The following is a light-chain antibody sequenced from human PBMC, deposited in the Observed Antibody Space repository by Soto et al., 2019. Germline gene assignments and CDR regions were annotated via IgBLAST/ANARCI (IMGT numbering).Light chain of an antibody. V-gene: IGLV1-47*01. Sequence: QAVVTQPPSASGTPGQRVTISCSGSSSNIGNNFAYWYQQLPGTAPKLLIYRSDQRPSGVPDRFSGSKSGTSASLAISGLRSEDEADYYCAAWDDSLSAVVFGGGTKLTVL. CDR3: AAWDDSLSAVV. CDR1: SSNIGNNF. J-gene: IGLJ2*01. CDR2: RSD.